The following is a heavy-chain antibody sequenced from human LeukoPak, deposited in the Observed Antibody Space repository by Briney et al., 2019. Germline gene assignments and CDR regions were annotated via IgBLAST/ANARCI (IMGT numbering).Heavy chain of an antibody. CDR1: GYTFTSYD. CDR3: ARGDYYGSGSYWPYYYYGMDV. D-gene: IGHD3-10*01. CDR2: MNPNSGNT. Sequence: ASVKVSCKASGYTFTSYDINWVRQATGQGLEWMGWMNPNSGNTGYAQKFQGRVTMTRNTSISTAYMELSSLRSEDTAVYYCARGDYYGSGSYWPYYYYGMDVWGQGTTVTVSS. V-gene: IGHV1-8*01. J-gene: IGHJ6*02.